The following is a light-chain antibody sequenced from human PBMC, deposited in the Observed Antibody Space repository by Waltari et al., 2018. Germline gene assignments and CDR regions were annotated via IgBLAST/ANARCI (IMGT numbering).Light chain of an antibody. CDR1: TSNIGTNT. V-gene: IGLV1-44*01. Sequence: QSVLTQPPSTSGTPGQTVTISCSGRTSNIGTNTVTWYQLLLGTAPKTVILANYNRPSGVPDRFSASKAGTSASLVISGIQSEDEADYFCATWDDNLSGRVFGGGTKVTVL. CDR3: ATWDDNLSGRV. J-gene: IGLJ2*01. CDR2: ANY.